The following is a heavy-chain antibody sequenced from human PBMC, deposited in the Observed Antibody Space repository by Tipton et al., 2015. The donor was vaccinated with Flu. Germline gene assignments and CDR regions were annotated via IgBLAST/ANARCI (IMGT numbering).Heavy chain of an antibody. CDR3: ARGRYCSSTSCYAGNWWFDP. J-gene: IGHJ5*02. CDR1: GYTFTSYG. D-gene: IGHD2-2*01. Sequence: QLVQSGAEVKKPGASVKVSCKASGYTFTSYGISWVRQAPGQGLEWMGWISAYNGNTNYAQKLQGRVTMTTDTSTSTAYMELRSLRSDDTAVYYCARGRYCSSTSCYAGNWWFDPWGQGTLVTVSS. CDR2: ISAYNGNT. V-gene: IGHV1-18*04.